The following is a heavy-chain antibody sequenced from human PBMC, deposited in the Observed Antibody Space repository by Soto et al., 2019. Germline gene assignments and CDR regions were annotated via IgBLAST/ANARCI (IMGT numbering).Heavy chain of an antibody. CDR1: GFTFSDHY. CDR2: TRNKANSYTT. Sequence: GGSLRLSCAASGFTFSDHYMDWVRQAPGKGLEWVGRTRNKANSYTTEYAASVKGRFTISRDDSKNSLYLQMNSLKTEDTAVYYCAREPSYYDFWSGYYTVENPGRRYYYYYMDVWGKGTTVTVSS. CDR3: AREPSYYDFWSGYYTVENPGRRYYYYYMDV. J-gene: IGHJ6*03. V-gene: IGHV3-72*01. D-gene: IGHD3-3*01.